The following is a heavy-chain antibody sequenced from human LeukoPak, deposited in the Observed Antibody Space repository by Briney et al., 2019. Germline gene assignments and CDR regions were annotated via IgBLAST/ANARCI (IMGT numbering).Heavy chain of an antibody. D-gene: IGHD3-10*01. CDR2: IRGKANSYAT. Sequence: GGSLRLSCAASGFTFSGSAMHWVRQASGKGLEWVGRIRGKANSYATAYAASVKGRFTISRDDSKNTAYLQMNSLKTEDTAVYYCTGVYGSGSDYFDYWGQGTLVTVSS. V-gene: IGHV3-73*01. CDR3: TGVYGSGSDYFDY. J-gene: IGHJ4*02. CDR1: GFTFSGSA.